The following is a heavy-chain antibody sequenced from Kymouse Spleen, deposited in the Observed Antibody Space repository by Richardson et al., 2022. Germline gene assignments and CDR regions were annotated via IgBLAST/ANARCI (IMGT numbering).Heavy chain of an antibody. Sequence: QLQLQESGPGLVKPSETLSLTCTVSGGSISSSSYYWGWIRQPPGKGLEWIGSIYYSGSTYYNPSLKSRVTISVDTSKNQFSLKLSSVTAADTAVYYCARHLKTGTTAFDIWGQGTMVTVSS. CDR3: ARHLKTGTTAFDI. V-gene: IGHV4-39*01. D-gene: IGHD1-1*01,IGHD1-20*01. J-gene: IGHJ3*02. CDR1: GGSISSSSYY. CDR2: IYYSGST.